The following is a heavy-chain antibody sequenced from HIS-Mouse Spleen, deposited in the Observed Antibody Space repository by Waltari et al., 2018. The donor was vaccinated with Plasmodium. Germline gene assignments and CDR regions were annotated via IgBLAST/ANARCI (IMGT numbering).Heavy chain of an antibody. V-gene: IGHV4-31*03. CDR2: IYYSGST. CDR3: ARVSPPANWGALNAFDI. CDR1: VGSISSGGYY. D-gene: IGHD7-27*01. J-gene: IGHJ3*02. Sequence: QVQLQESGPGLVKPSQTLSLTCTVSVGSISSGGYYWSWIRQHPGKGLEWIGYIYYSGSTYYNPSLKSRVTISVDTSKNQFSLKLSSVTAADTAVYYCARVSPPANWGALNAFDIWGQGTMVTVSS.